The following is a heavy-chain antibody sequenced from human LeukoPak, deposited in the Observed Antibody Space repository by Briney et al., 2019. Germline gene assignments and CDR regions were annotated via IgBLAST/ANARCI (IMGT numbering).Heavy chain of an antibody. CDR2: IYPNGIT. CDR1: GGSFFSYY. Sequence: PSETLSLTCTVSGGSFFSYYWNWLRQSPGKGLEWLGYIYPNGITNYSPSLGSRGTISIATSKNQISLRLTSVTAADTAIYYCARRAYYDSSGYHPTSGYFDLWGRGTLVTVSS. CDR3: ARRAYYDSSGYHPTSGYFDL. V-gene: IGHV4-4*08. D-gene: IGHD3-22*01. J-gene: IGHJ2*01.